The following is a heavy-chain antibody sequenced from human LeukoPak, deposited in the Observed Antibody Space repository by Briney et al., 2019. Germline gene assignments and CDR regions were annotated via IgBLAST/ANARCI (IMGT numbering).Heavy chain of an antibody. J-gene: IGHJ4*02. CDR3: ARDTSPGITGTY. CDR2: IYHDGRI. V-gene: IGHV4-38-2*02. CDR1: GYSITNGYY. D-gene: IGHD1-20*01. Sequence: SETLSLTCTVSGYSITNGYYWGWIRQPPGKGLEWIGSIYHDGRIDYNPSLKSRVTISRDTSNDQFSLKLSSVTAADTAMYYCARDTSPGITGTYWGQGTLVTVSS.